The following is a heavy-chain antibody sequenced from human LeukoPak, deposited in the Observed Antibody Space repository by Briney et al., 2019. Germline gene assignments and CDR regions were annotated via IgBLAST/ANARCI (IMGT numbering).Heavy chain of an antibody. CDR2: ISSSGSTI. J-gene: IGHJ6*03. Sequence: AGGSLRLSCAASGFTFSDYYMSWIRQAPGKGLEWVSYISSSGSTIYYADSVKGRFTISRDNAKNSLYLQMNSLRAEDTAVYYCARDRSYYDFWSGYWGHYCYYMDVWGKGTTVTVSS. V-gene: IGHV3-11*04. CDR3: ARDRSYYDFWSGYWGHYCYYMDV. CDR1: GFTFSDYY. D-gene: IGHD3-3*01.